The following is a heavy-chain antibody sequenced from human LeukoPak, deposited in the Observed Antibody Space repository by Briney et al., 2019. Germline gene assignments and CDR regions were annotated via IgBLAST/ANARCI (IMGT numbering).Heavy chain of an antibody. V-gene: IGHV4-34*01. CDR1: GGSFSGYY. J-gene: IGHJ4*02. Sequence: ASETLSLTCAVYGGSFSGYYWSWIRQPPGKGLEWIGEINHSGSTNYNPSLKSRVTISVDTSKNQFSLKLSSVTAADTAVYYCARRKGSGNLIDYWGQGTLVTVSS. CDR3: ARRKGSGNLIDY. CDR2: INHSGST. D-gene: IGHD3-10*01.